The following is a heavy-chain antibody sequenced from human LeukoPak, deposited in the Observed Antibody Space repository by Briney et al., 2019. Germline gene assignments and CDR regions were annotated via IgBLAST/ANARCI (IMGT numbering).Heavy chain of an antibody. V-gene: IGHV3-30*04. D-gene: IGHD2-21*02. J-gene: IGHJ4*02. CDR3: ARSTVADYSLDS. Sequence: GVSLRLSCAASGFIFSSNAMQCVRRAPGKGLEWVALISPPGTNKYYADSVKGRFTVSRDNTKNTLYLHMARLRPEDTALYYCARSTVADYSLDSWGQGTLVTVSS. CDR1: GFIFSSNA. CDR2: ISPPGTNK.